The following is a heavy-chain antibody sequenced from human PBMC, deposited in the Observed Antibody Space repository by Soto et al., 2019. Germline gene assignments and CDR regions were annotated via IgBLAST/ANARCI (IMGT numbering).Heavy chain of an antibody. D-gene: IGHD1-26*01. CDR1: GFIFENFG. J-gene: IGHJ5*02. CDR2: ISGSGCKK. CDR3: AKNQGVELVPLATVDWFDP. Sequence: GGSLRLSCAASGFIFENFGMSWVRQAPGKGLEWISSISGSGCKKYYADSVKGRFTISRDNSKSTVYLELNNLSAEDTAVYHCAKNQGVELVPLATVDWFDPWGQGSVVTVSS. V-gene: IGHV3-23*01.